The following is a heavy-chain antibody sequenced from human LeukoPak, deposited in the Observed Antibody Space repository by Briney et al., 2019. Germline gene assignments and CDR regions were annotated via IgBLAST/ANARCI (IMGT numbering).Heavy chain of an antibody. CDR3: ARDNIVVVPAAQSFYYYYYMDV. D-gene: IGHD2-2*01. V-gene: IGHV3-11*04. CDR1: GFTVSSNY. J-gene: IGHJ6*03. Sequence: GSLRLSCAASGFTVSSNYMSWVRRAPGKGLEWVSYISSSGSTIYYADSVKGRFTISRDNAKNSLYLQMNSLRAEDTAVYYCARDNIVVVPAAQSFYYYYYMDVWGKGTTVTVSS. CDR2: ISSSGSTI.